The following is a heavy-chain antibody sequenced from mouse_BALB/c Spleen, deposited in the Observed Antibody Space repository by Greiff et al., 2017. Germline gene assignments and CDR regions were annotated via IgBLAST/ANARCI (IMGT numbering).Heavy chain of an antibody. CDR3: ARSRNSLRAMDY. V-gene: IGHV1-54*01. Sequence: QVQLQQSGAELVRPGTSVKVSCKASGYAFTNYLIEWVKQRPGQGLEWIGVINPGSGGTNYNEKFKGKATLTADNSSSTAYMQLSSLTSDDSAVYFCARSRNSLRAMDYWGQGTSVTVSS. J-gene: IGHJ4*01. CDR2: INPGSGGT. CDR1: GYAFTNYL. D-gene: IGHD1-1*01.